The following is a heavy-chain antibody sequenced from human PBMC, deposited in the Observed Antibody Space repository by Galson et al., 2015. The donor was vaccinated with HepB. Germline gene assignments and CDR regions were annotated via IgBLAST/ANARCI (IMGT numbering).Heavy chain of an antibody. Sequence: SLRLSCAASGFTFSDYYMSWIRQAPGKGLEWVSYISSSSSYTNYADSVKGRFTIPRDDAKNSLYLQMNSLRAEDTAVYYCARAHSAGPREGEDYGDYYATNAFDIWGQGTMVTVSS. CDR1: GFTFSDYY. V-gene: IGHV3-11*06. CDR2: ISSSSSYT. CDR3: ARAHSAGPREGEDYGDYYATNAFDI. J-gene: IGHJ3*02. D-gene: IGHD4-17*01.